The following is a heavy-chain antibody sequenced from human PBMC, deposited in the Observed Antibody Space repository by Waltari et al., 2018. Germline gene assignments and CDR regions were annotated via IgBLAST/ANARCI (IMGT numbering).Heavy chain of an antibody. CDR2: IVVGSGNT. CDR1: GFTFTSSA. CDR3: ARTLPPYGAEGVFDY. V-gene: IGHV1-58*02. Sequence: QMQLVQSGPEVKKPGTSVKFSCKASGFTFTSSAMQWVRQARGQRLEWIGWIVVGSGNTNYAQKFQERVTITRDMSTSTAYMELSSLRSEDTAVYYCARTLPPYGAEGVFDYWGQGTLVTVSS. J-gene: IGHJ4*02. D-gene: IGHD4-17*01.